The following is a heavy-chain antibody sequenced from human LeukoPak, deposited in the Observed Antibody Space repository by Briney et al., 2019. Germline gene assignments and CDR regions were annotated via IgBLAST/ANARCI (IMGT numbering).Heavy chain of an antibody. V-gene: IGHV3-30*19. CDR1: GFTFSGYG. Sequence: GGSLRLSCAASGFTFSGYGMHWVRQAPGKGLEWVAVISYDGSNKYYADSVKGRFTISRDNSKNTLYLQMNSLSAEDTAVYYCARRDYGFDYWGQGTLVTVSS. D-gene: IGHD4-17*01. J-gene: IGHJ4*02. CDR3: ARRDYGFDY. CDR2: ISYDGSNK.